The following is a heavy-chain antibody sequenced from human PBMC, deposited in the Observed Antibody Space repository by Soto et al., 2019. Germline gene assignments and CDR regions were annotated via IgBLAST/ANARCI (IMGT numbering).Heavy chain of an antibody. J-gene: IGHJ4*02. Sequence: ASVKVSCKVSGYTLTELSMHWVRQAPGKGLEWMGGFDPEDGETIYAQKFQGRVTMTEDTSTDTAYMELSSLRSEDTAVYYCATVYPRLRFLELDYWGQGTLVTVSS. D-gene: IGHD3-3*01. CDR2: FDPEDGET. CDR1: GYTLTELS. CDR3: ATVYPRLRFLELDY. V-gene: IGHV1-24*01.